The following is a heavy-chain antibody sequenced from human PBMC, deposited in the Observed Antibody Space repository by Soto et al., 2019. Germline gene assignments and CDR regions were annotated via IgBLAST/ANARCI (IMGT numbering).Heavy chain of an antibody. CDR3: VGSSGY. V-gene: IGHV4-34*01. CDR1: GGSFSGYY. J-gene: IGHJ4*02. D-gene: IGHD6-6*01. CDR2: INHSGST. Sequence: SETLSLTCAVYGGSFSGYYWSWIRQPPGKGLEWIGEINHSGSTNYNPSLKSRVTISVDTSKNQFSLKLSSVTAADTAVYYCVGSSGYWGQGTLVTVPS.